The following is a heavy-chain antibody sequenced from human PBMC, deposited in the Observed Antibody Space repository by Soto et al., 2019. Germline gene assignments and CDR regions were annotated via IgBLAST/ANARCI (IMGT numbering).Heavy chain of an antibody. J-gene: IGHJ4*02. D-gene: IGHD3-16*01. CDR3: ARWAAAGRFLDY. CDR1: GFTFSSYS. CDR2: ISSSSSYI. Sequence: EVQLVESGGGLVKPGGSLRLSCAASGFTFSSYSMNWVRQAPGKGLEWVSSISSSSSYIYYADSVKGRFTISRDNVKNSLYLQMTRLRAEGTAVYYCARWAAAGRFLDYWGQGTLVTVSS. V-gene: IGHV3-21*01.